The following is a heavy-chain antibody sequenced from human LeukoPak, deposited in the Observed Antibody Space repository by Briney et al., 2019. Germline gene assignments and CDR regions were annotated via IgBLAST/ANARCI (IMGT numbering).Heavy chain of an antibody. D-gene: IGHD1-26*01. J-gene: IGHJ4*02. CDR1: GYTFTRYY. CDR3: ARVISRVGAEEDY. CDR2: INPNSGGT. V-gene: IGHV1-2*02. Sequence: GASVTVSCKPSGYTFTRYYMHWVRQAPGQGLEWMGWINPNSGGTNYAQKFQGRVTMTRDTSISTAYMELSRLRSDDTAVYYCARVISRVGAEEDYWGQGTLVTVSS.